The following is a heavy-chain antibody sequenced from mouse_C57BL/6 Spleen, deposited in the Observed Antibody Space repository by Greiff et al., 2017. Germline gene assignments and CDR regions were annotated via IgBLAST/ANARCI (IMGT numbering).Heavy chain of an antibody. Sequence: VQLQQSGPELVKPGASVKIPCKASGYTFTDYNMDWVKQSHGKSLEWIGDIHPNNGGTIYNQKFKGKATLTVDKSSSTAYMELRSLTSEDTAVYYCARSRWAYAMDYWGQGTSVTVSS. CDR2: IHPNNGGT. V-gene: IGHV1-18*01. CDR3: ARSRWAYAMDY. D-gene: IGHD1-1*02. CDR1: GYTFTDYN. J-gene: IGHJ4*01.